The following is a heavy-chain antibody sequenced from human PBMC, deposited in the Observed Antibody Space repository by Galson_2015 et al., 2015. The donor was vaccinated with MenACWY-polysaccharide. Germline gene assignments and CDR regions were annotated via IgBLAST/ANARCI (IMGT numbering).Heavy chain of an antibody. CDR1: GFTFSNYA. Sequence: SLRLSCAASGFTFSNYAMSWVRQAPGKGLEWVSSITGSGGSTYYADSVKGRFTISRDNSKNTLYLQMNSLRAEDTAVYYCAKSMGITIFRFDPWGQGILVTVSS. D-gene: IGHD3-3*01. CDR2: ITGSGGST. CDR3: AKSMGITIFRFDP. V-gene: IGHV3-23*01. J-gene: IGHJ5*02.